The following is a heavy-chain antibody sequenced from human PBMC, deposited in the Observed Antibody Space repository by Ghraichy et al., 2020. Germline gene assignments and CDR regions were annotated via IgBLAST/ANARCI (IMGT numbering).Heavy chain of an antibody. Sequence: GESLNISCAASGLTFSNFWMTWVRQAPGKGLEWVANIKQDGSTKHYVDSVEGRFTISRDNAKNSLYLHMDNLRADDSAVYYCATDQTYQKNKIYYDRFDHWGQGTLVTVSS. J-gene: IGHJ4*02. D-gene: IGHD3-22*01. CDR3: ATDQTYQKNKIYYDRFDH. CDR2: IKQDGSTK. CDR1: GLTFSNFW. V-gene: IGHV3-7*01.